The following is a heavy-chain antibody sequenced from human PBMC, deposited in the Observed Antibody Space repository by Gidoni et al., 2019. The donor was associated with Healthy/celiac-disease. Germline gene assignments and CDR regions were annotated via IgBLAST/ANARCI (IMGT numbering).Heavy chain of an antibody. CDR1: GYSFTSYW. V-gene: IGHV5-51*01. CDR2: IYPGDSDT. CDR3: TRHRSFDSGSYDGMDV. Sequence: EVQLVQSGAEVKKTGEALKISCKGSGYSFTSYWIGGVRQMPGKGLEWMGIIYPGDSDTRYSPSFQGQVTISADKSISTAYLQWSSLKASDTAMYYCTRHRSFDSGSYDGMDVWGQGTTVTVSS. D-gene: IGHD1-26*01. J-gene: IGHJ6*02.